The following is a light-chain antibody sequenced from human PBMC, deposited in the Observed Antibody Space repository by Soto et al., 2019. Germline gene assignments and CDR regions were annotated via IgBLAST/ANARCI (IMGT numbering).Light chain of an antibody. J-gene: IGLJ1*01. Sequence: QSALTQPPSVSGSPGQSGASACTWSSSSIGAEYDVHWYQQLPGTAPKRLIYGDNNRPSGVPDRFSGSKSGTSASLAITGLQPEDEADYYCQSYDSSLTTFVFGTGTKVTVL. V-gene: IGLV1-40*01. CDR1: SSSIGAEYD. CDR3: QSYDSSLTTFV. CDR2: GDN.